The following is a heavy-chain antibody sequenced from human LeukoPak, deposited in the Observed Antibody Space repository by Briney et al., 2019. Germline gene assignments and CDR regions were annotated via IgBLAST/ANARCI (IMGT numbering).Heavy chain of an antibody. CDR1: GFTFSSYW. Sequence: GGSLRLSCAASGFTFSSYWMHWVRQAPGKGLVWVSRINSDGSSTSYADSVKGRFTISRDNAKNTLYLQMNSLRAEDTAVYYCASDGAADNWFDPWGQGILVTVSS. CDR3: ASDGAADNWFDP. CDR2: INSDGSST. V-gene: IGHV3-74*01. J-gene: IGHJ5*02. D-gene: IGHD6-13*01.